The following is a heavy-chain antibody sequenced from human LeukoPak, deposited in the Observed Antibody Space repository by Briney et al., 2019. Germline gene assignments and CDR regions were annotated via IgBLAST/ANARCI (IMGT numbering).Heavy chain of an antibody. J-gene: IGHJ5*02. Sequence: EASVKVSCKASGYTFTSYAMNWVRQAPGQGLEWMGWINTNTGNPTYAQGFTGRFVFSLDTSVSTAYLQISSLKAEDTAVYYCAREASTSRHSLATNNANWFDPWGQGTLVTVSS. D-gene: IGHD2-2*01. CDR2: INTNTGNP. CDR1: GYTFTSYA. V-gene: IGHV7-4-1*02. CDR3: AREASTSRHSLATNNANWFDP.